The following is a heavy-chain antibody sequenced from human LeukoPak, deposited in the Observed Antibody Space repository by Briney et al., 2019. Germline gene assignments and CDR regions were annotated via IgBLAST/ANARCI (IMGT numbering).Heavy chain of an antibody. Sequence: GGSLRLSCAASGFTFSSYAMHWVRQAPGKGLEWVAVISYDGSNEYYADSVKGRFTISRDNSKNTLYLQMNSLRAEDTAVYYCARVGIVATIRGAFDIWGQGTMVTVSS. V-gene: IGHV3-30*04. CDR3: ARVGIVATIRGAFDI. D-gene: IGHD5-12*01. CDR2: ISYDGSNE. J-gene: IGHJ3*02. CDR1: GFTFSSYA.